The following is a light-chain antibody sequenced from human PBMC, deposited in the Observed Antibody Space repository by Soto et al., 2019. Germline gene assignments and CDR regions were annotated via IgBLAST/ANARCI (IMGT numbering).Light chain of an antibody. CDR2: DSS. CDR1: QNIYIY. CDR3: QQYDNLPYT. Sequence: DIQMTQSPSSLFASVGDRVSITCQARQNIYIYLNWFQRKPGRAPKLLIYDSSHLDTGVPSRFSGSGSGTEFTLTISGLQPEDVATYFCQQYDNLPYTFGQGTNLEI. V-gene: IGKV1-33*01. J-gene: IGKJ2*01.